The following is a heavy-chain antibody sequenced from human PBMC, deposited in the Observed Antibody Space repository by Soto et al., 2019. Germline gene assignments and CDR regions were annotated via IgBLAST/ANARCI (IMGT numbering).Heavy chain of an antibody. J-gene: IGHJ6*04. CDR1: VFSIISFYYY. CDR3: ARDIYGKVGMEV. D-gene: IGHD1-26*01. Sequence: PSETLSLTCTFSVFSIISFYYYWSFIRQPPWNCLDLIVYIYYIVSTYYNPSLKIRVTISVDTSKNQFSLKLSSVTSAETAVYYCARDIYGKVGMEVCGKGNTVTVS. CDR2: IYYIVST. V-gene: IGHV4-30-4*01.